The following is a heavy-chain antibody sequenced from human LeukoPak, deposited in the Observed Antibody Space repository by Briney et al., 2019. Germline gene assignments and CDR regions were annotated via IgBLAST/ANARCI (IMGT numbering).Heavy chain of an antibody. CDR3: ARDHPLLLRFDY. D-gene: IGHD2-21*02. J-gene: IGHJ4*02. V-gene: IGHV4-30-2*01. CDR1: GGSISSGGYY. Sequence: SETLSLTCTVSGGSISSGGYYWSWIRQPPGKGLEWIGYIYHSGSTYYNPSLKSRVTISVDRSKNQFSLKLSSVTAADTAVYYCARDHPLLLRFDYWGQGTLVTVSS. CDR2: IYHSGST.